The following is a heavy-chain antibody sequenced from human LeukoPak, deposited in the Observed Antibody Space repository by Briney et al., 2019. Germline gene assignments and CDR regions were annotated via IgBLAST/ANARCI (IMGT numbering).Heavy chain of an antibody. CDR2: INHSGST. D-gene: IGHD3-10*01. CDR3: ARDQLLWFGESNYYYYGMDV. V-gene: IGHV4-34*01. Sequence: SETLSLTCAVYGGSFSGYYWSWIRQPPGKGLEWIGEINHSGSTNYNPSLKSRVTISVDTSKNQLSLKLSSVTAADTAVYYCARDQLLWFGESNYYYYGMDVWGQGTTVTVSS. CDR1: GGSFSGYY. J-gene: IGHJ6*02.